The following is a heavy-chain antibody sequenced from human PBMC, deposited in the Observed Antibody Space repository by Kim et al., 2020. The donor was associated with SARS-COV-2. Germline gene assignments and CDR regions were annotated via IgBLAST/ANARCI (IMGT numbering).Heavy chain of an antibody. CDR2: INPNSGDT. Sequence: ASVKVSCKASGYTFTGYYMHWVRQAPGQGLEWMGRINPNSGDTNYAQNLQGRVTMTRDTSISTVYMELSRLRSDDTAMYYCARVGNIVLVPAAHFDYWGQGTLVTVSS. J-gene: IGHJ4*02. CDR1: GYTFTGYY. V-gene: IGHV1-2*06. D-gene: IGHD2-2*01. CDR3: ARVGNIVLVPAAHFDY.